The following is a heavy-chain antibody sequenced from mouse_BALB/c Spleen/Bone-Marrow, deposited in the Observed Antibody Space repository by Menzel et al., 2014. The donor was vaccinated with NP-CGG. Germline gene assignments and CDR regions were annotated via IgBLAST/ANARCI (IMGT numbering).Heavy chain of an antibody. CDR1: GYTFTNYY. D-gene: IGHD6-2*01. J-gene: IGHJ3*01. V-gene: IGHV1S81*02. Sequence: VMLVESGAELVKPGASVKLSCKTSGYTFTNYYIYWVKQRPGQGLEWIGEINPGNGGTNFNERFKSKATLTVDKSSTTAYILLTSLTSEDSAVYYCARGSPYWVQGTLVTVSA. CDR3: ARGSPY. CDR2: INPGNGGT.